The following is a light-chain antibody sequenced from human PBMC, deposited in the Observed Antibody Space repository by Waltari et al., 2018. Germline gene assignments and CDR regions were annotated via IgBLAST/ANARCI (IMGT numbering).Light chain of an antibody. V-gene: IGLV3-21*04. Sequence: SYVLTQPPSVSVAPGETARITCGGDHIGSYSVHWYQQKPGQAPVLVIFYESDRPSGIPERFSGSNSGNTATLTISRVEAGDEANYYCQVWHAAIDPGVFGTGTEVTV. CDR2: YES. J-gene: IGLJ1*01. CDR3: QVWHAAIDPGV. CDR1: HIGSYS.